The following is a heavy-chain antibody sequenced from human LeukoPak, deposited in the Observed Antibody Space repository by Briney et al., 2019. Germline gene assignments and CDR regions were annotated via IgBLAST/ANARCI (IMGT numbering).Heavy chain of an antibody. CDR3: ARGYSSGWYGWFDP. CDR1: GYTFTSYD. Sequence: GALVKVSCKASGYTFTSYDINWVRQATGQGLEWMGWMNPNSGNTGYAQKFQGRVTMTRNTSISTAYMELSSLRSEDTAVYYRARGYSSGWYGWFDPWGQGTLVTVSS. V-gene: IGHV1-8*01. CDR2: MNPNSGNT. J-gene: IGHJ5*02. D-gene: IGHD6-19*01.